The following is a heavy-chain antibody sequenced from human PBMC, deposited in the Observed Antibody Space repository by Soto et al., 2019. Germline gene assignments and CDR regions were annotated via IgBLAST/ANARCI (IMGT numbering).Heavy chain of an antibody. CDR2: IYWDDAK. D-gene: IGHD3-9*01. Sequence: QITLTESGPTLVKPTQTLTLTCTFSGISLTNSGVGVSWIRQPPGKALEWLAVIYWDDAKHFSPSQKSRLTITKYTSKNQVVLTMTNMDSVDTATYFCAQMDFDLYGMDVWGQGTTVIVSS. V-gene: IGHV2-5*02. CDR1: GISLTNSGVG. CDR3: AQMDFDLYGMDV. J-gene: IGHJ6*02.